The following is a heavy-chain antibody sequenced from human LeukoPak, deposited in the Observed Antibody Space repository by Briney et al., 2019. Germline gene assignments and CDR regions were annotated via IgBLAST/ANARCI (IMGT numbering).Heavy chain of an antibody. J-gene: IGHJ4*02. D-gene: IGHD4-23*01. CDR3: ARGYGGNSRFLDY. V-gene: IGHV4-59*01. CDR2: IYYSGST. Sequence: SETLSLTCTVSGGSISSYYWSWIRQPPGKGLEWIGYIYYSGSTNYNPSLKSRVTISVDTSKNQFSLKLSSVTAADTAVYYCARGYGGNSRFLDYWGQGTLVTVSS. CDR1: GGSISSYY.